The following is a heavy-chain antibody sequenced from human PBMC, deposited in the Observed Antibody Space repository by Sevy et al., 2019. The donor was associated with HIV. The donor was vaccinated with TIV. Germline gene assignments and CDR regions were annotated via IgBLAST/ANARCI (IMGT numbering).Heavy chain of an antibody. CDR3: ATESGYSSGWYQYFDY. Sequence: GGSLRPPCAASGFTFSSFGLPWVGQPPGKGREWLAFIRYDGSNKYYEDSGKGRFTISRDNSKNTLYLQMNSLRAEDTAVYYCATESGYSSGWYQYFDYWGQGTLVTVSS. CDR2: IRYDGSNK. J-gene: IGHJ4*02. D-gene: IGHD6-19*01. V-gene: IGHV3-30*02. CDR1: GFTFSSFG.